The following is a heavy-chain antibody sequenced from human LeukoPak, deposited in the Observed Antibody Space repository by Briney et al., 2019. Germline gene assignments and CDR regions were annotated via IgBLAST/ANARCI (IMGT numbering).Heavy chain of an antibody. Sequence: SETLSLTCTVSGGSISSYYWSWIRHPPGKGLEWIGYIYYSGSTNYNPSLKSRVTISVDTSKNQFSLKLSSVTAADTAVYYCAREMISSSSWPYYFDYWGQGTLVTVSS. CDR1: GGSISSYY. CDR3: AREMISSSSWPYYFDY. J-gene: IGHJ4*02. V-gene: IGHV4-59*12. CDR2: IYYSGST. D-gene: IGHD6-13*01.